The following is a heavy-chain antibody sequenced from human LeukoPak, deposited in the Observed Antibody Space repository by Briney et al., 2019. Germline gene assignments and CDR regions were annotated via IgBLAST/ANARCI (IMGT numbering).Heavy chain of an antibody. V-gene: IGHV3-23*01. Sequence: GGSLRLSCAASGFTFSRYAMSWARQAPGKGLEWVSAISGSGGSTYYADSVKGRFTISGDNSKNTLYLHMISLRADDTAIYYCARSLLRYGPPPRPLDYWGQGTLVTVSS. CDR3: ARSLLRYGPPPRPLDY. CDR1: GFTFSRYA. D-gene: IGHD3-9*01. J-gene: IGHJ4*02. CDR2: ISGSGGST.